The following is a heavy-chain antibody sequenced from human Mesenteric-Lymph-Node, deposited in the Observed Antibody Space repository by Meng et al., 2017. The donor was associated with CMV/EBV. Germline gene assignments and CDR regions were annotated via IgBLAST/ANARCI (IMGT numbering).Heavy chain of an antibody. V-gene: IGHV1-2*06. CDR2: ISPNTGDT. Sequence: QVQLVQSGAEVKKPGSSVKVSCKASGGTFSSYSIHWVRQAPGQGLEWMGRISPNTGDTIYEENFQGRVTMTRDTSINTAYMELSSLTSDDTAVYYCGRGQQTFDPWGQGTLVTVSS. CDR1: GGTFSSYS. CDR3: GRGQQTFDP. D-gene: IGHD1-1*01. J-gene: IGHJ5*02.